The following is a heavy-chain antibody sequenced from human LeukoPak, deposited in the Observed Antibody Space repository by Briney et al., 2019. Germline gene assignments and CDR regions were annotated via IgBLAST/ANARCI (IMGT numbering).Heavy chain of an antibody. CDR1: GGSISSYY. D-gene: IGHD3-3*01. Sequence: SETLSLTCTVSGGSISSYYWSWIRQPAGKGLEWIGRIYTSGSTNYNPSLKSRVTMSVDTSKNQFSLKLSSVTAADTAVYYCARDGGYYDFWSGYYYFDYWGQGTLATVSS. CDR3: ARDGGYYDFWSGYYYFDY. J-gene: IGHJ4*02. V-gene: IGHV4-4*07. CDR2: IYTSGST.